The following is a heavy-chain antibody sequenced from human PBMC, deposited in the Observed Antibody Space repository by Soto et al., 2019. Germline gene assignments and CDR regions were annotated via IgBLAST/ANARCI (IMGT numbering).Heavy chain of an antibody. Sequence: PSETLSLTCAVSGGSISSGGYSWSWIRQPPGKGLEWIGYIYHSGSTYYNPSLKSRVTISVDRSKNQFSLKLSSVTAADTAVYYCAREGGPLDTWGQGTLVTVSS. CDR3: AREGGPLDT. CDR1: GGSISSGGYS. V-gene: IGHV4-30-2*01. D-gene: IGHD1-26*01. J-gene: IGHJ5*02. CDR2: IYHSGST.